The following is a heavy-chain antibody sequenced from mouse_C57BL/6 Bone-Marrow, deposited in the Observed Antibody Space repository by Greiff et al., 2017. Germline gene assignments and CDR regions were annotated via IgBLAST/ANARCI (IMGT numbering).Heavy chain of an antibody. CDR1: GYTFTSYG. V-gene: IGHV1-81*01. CDR2: IYPRSGNT. CDR3: AYGSYENAMAY. D-gene: IGHD2-10*02. J-gene: IGHJ4*01. Sequence: VHLVESGAELARPGASVKLSCKASGYTFTSYGISWVKQRTGQGLEWIGEIYPRSGNTYYNEKFKGKATLTADKSSSTAYMELRSLTSADSAVYFCAYGSYENAMAYWGQGTSVTVSS.